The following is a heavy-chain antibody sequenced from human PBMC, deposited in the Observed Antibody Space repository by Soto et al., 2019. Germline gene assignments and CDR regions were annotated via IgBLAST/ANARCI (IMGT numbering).Heavy chain of an antibody. D-gene: IGHD2-15*01. CDR1: GFTFSSYA. V-gene: IGHV3-64*01. Sequence: GGSLRLSCAASGFTFSSYAMHWVRQAPGKGLEYASAISSNGGSTYYANSVKGRFTISRDNSKNTLYLQMGSLRAEDMAVYYCAREEGGCSGGSCYSGSFDYWGQGTLVTVSS. CDR3: AREEGGCSGGSCYSGSFDY. CDR2: ISSNGGST. J-gene: IGHJ4*02.